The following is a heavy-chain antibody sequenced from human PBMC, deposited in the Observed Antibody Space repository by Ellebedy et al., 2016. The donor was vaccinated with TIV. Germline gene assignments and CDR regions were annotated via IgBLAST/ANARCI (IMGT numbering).Heavy chain of an antibody. CDR3: ARAQRKDVQWLVQNRWRWFDP. Sequence: AASVKVSCKASGYTFTGYYMHWVRQAPGQGLEWMGWINPNSGGTNYAQKFQGRVTMTRDTSISTAYMELSRLRSDDTAVYYCARAQRKDVQWLVQNRWRWFDPWGQGTLVTVSS. CDR1: GYTFTGYY. D-gene: IGHD6-19*01. J-gene: IGHJ5*02. V-gene: IGHV1-2*02. CDR2: INPNSGGT.